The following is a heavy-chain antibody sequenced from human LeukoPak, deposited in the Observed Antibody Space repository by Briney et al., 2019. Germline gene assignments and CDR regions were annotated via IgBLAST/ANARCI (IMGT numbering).Heavy chain of an antibody. Sequence: GGSLRLSCAASGFTFDDCGMSWVRQAPGKGLEWVSGINWNGGSTDYTHSVKGRFTISRDNAKNSLYLQMNSLRAEDTALYYCARVSSDCSGGGCYSERDYWGQGILVTVSS. V-gene: IGHV3-20*04. J-gene: IGHJ4*02. D-gene: IGHD2-15*01. CDR2: INWNGGST. CDR3: ARVSSDCSGGGCYSERDY. CDR1: GFTFDDCG.